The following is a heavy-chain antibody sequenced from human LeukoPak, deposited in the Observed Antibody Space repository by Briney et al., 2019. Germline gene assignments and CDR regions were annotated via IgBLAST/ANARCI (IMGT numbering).Heavy chain of an antibody. D-gene: IGHD6-13*01. CDR3: ARDNLSGSWSWFDP. Sequence: SVKVSFKASVGTFSSSAISWVRPAPGQGLEWMGRIIPILGTVNYAEKFQGRVTITADRSTSTAYMELSSLRSDDTAVYYCARDNLSGSWSWFDPWGQGTLVSVSA. J-gene: IGHJ5*02. CDR2: IIPILGTV. CDR1: VGTFSSSA. V-gene: IGHV1-69*04.